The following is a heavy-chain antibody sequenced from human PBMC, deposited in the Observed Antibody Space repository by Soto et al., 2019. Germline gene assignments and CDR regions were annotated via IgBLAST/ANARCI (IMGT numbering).Heavy chain of an antibody. CDR2: IYYIGGA. CDR1: GGSISSYY. D-gene: IGHD6-6*01. V-gene: IGHV4-59*01. J-gene: IGHJ5*02. CDR3: ATQHYGSSSSSTFDP. Sequence: SETLSLTCTVSGGSISSYYWSWTRQPPGKGLEWIGYIYYIGGANYNPSLKSRVSMSLETSKARFSLKLSSVTAADTAVYYCATQHYGSSSSSTFDPWGQGTLVTVSS.